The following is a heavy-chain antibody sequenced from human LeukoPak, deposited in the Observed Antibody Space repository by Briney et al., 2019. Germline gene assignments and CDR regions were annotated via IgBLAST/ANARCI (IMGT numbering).Heavy chain of an antibody. CDR3: AKDLGIAARRHYYGMDV. Sequence: PGGSLRLSCAASGFTFSSYAMSWVRQAPGKGLEWVSAISGSGGSTYYADSVKGRFTISRDNSKNTLYLQMNSLRAEDTAVYYCAKDLGIAARRHYYGMDVWGQGTTVTVSS. J-gene: IGHJ6*02. D-gene: IGHD6-6*01. CDR2: ISGSGGST. CDR1: GFTFSSYA. V-gene: IGHV3-23*01.